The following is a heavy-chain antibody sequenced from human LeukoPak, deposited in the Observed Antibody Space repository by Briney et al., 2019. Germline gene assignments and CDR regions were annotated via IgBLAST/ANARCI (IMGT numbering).Heavy chain of an antibody. CDR2: IYYSGNT. CDR3: AGIVPAAIHAFDI. V-gene: IGHV4-31*03. CDR1: GGSISSGGYF. D-gene: IGHD2-2*02. J-gene: IGHJ3*02. Sequence: SQTLSLTCTVSGGSISSGGYFWGWIRQHPGKGLEWIGYIYYSGNTYYNPSLKSRVTISVDTSKNQFSLKLSSVTAADTAVFYCAGIVPAAIHAFDIWGQGTMVTVSS.